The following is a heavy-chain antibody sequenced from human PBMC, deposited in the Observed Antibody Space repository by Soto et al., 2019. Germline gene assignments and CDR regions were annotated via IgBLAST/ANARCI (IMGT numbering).Heavy chain of an antibody. D-gene: IGHD3-9*01. CDR2: ISYDGSNK. Sequence: SGGGVVQPGRSLRLSCAASGFTFSSYGMHWVRQAPGKGLEWVAVISYDGSNKYYADSVKGRFTISRDNSKNTLYLQMNSLRAEDTAVYYCAKDEERYFALIDYWGQGTLVTVSS. V-gene: IGHV3-30*18. J-gene: IGHJ4*02. CDR1: GFTFSSYG. CDR3: AKDEERYFALIDY.